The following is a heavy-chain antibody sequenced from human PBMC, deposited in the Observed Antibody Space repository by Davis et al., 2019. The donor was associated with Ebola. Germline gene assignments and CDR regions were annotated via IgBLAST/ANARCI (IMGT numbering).Heavy chain of an antibody. J-gene: IGHJ4*02. V-gene: IGHV4-39*07. CDR3: AREPAFSSSWYADY. CDR1: GGSVSSSSYY. CDR2: IYHNGRT. D-gene: IGHD6-13*01. Sequence: GSLRLSCNVSGGSVSSSSYYWGWIRQPPGKGLEWIGTIYHNGRTYYNPSLKSRVTISADMSKNQFSLKVRSVTAADTAVYYCAREPAFSSSWYADYWGQGTLVTVSS.